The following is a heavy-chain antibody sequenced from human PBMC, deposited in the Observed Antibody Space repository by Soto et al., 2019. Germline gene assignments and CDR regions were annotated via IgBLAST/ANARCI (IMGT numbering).Heavy chain of an antibody. CDR2: IYPGDSDT. D-gene: IGHD6-19*01. Sequence: EXLKISCKSSGYXFTSYWLVWVRHMPGKGLELMGIIYPGDSDTRYSPSFQCQVTISADKSIRTAYLQWSSLKASYTAMSYCARRLLGSGPENWFDPWGQGTLGTVS. CDR1: GYXFTSYW. J-gene: IGHJ5*02. V-gene: IGHV5-51*01. CDR3: ARRLLGSGPENWFDP.